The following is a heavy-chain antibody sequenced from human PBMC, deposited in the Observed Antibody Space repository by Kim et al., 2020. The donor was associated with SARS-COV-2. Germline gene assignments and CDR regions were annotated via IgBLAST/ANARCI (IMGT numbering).Heavy chain of an antibody. CDR3: EKAVHDYNVFYFYGMDV. CDR2: ISYDGTKK. D-gene: IGHD4-4*01. CDR1: GFPFNSYA. V-gene: IGHV3-30*18. Sequence: GGSLRLSCAASGFPFNSYAIHWVRQAPGKGLEWVAVISYDGTKKFYTESVKGRFTISRDNSKNTLFLQMSSLRADDTAVYYCEKAVHDYNVFYFYGMDVWGQGTTVSVSS. J-gene: IGHJ6*02.